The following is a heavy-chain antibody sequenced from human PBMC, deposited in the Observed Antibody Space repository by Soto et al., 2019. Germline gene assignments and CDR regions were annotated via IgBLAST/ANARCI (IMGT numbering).Heavy chain of an antibody. V-gene: IGHV4-34*01. CDR1: GGSFSGYY. D-gene: IGHD5-18*01. J-gene: IGHJ6*02. CDR2: IHHSGRT. Sequence: SETLSLTCAVYGGSFSGYYWSWIRQPPGRGLEWIGEIHHSGRTSYNPSLKSRVTISVDTSKNQFSLKLSSVTAADTAVYYCARTKLWPLYYYYGMDVWGQGATVTVSS. CDR3: ARTKLWPLYYYYGMDV.